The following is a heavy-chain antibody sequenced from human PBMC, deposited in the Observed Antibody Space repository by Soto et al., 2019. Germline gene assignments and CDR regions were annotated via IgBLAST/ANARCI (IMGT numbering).Heavy chain of an antibody. Sequence: GGSLRLSCAASGFTFSSYSMNWVRQAPGKGLEWVSSISSSSSYIYYADSVKGRFTISRDNSKNTLYLQMNSLRAEDTAVYYCAKDQTYSSSWYYDAFDIWGQGTMVTVS. J-gene: IGHJ3*02. V-gene: IGHV3-21*04. CDR1: GFTFSSYS. CDR3: AKDQTYSSSWYYDAFDI. CDR2: ISSSSSYI. D-gene: IGHD6-13*01.